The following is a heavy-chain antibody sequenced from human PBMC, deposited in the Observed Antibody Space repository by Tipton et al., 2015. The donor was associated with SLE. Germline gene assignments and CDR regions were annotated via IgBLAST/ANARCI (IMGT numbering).Heavy chain of an antibody. Sequence: SLRLSCAASGFTFSIYAMHWVRQAPGKGLEWVAVISYGGSNKYYADSVKGRFTISRDNSKNTLYLQMNSLRAEDTAVYYCASSLLTVFAGFDYWGQGTLVTVSS. D-gene: IGHD3-3*01. V-gene: IGHV3-30*04. J-gene: IGHJ4*02. CDR3: ASSLLTVFAGFDY. CDR2: ISYGGSNK. CDR1: GFTFSIYA.